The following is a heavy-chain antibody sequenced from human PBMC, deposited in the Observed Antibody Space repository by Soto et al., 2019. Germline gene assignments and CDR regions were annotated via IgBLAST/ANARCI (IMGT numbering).Heavy chain of an antibody. CDR3: ARAARPAAAIGNKNWFDP. Sequence: HPGGSLRLSCAASGFTFSSYGMHWFRQAPGKGLEWVAVIWYDGSNKYYADSVKGRFTISRDNSKNTLYLQMNSLRAEDTAVYYCARAARPAAAIGNKNWFDPWGQGTLVTVSS. CDR2: IWYDGSNK. CDR1: GFTFSSYG. J-gene: IGHJ5*02. D-gene: IGHD2-2*01. V-gene: IGHV3-33*01.